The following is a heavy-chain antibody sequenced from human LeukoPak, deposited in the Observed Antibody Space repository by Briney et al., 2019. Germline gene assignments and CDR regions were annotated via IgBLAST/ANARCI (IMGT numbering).Heavy chain of an antibody. CDR3: ARGLIAVAGTLDY. CDR2: IIPILGIA. V-gene: IGHV1-69*04. J-gene: IGHJ4*02. Sequence: SVKVSCKASGGTFSSYAISWVRQAPGQGLEWMGRIIPILGIANYAQKFRGRVTITADKSTSTAYMELSSLRSEDTAVYYCARGLIAVAGTLDYWGQGTLVTVSS. D-gene: IGHD6-19*01. CDR1: GGTFSSYA.